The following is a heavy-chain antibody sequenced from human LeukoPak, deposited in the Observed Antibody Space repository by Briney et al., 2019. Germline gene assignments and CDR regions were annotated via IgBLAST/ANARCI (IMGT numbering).Heavy chain of an antibody. V-gene: IGHV1-46*01. CDR2: INPSGGST. J-gene: IGHJ6*03. CDR3: ARDIGYCTNGVCDYYYYYYMDV. CDR1: GYTFTSYY. D-gene: IGHD2-8*01. Sequence: ASVKVSCKASGYTFTSYYMHWVRQAPGQGLEWMGIINPSGGSTSYAQKFQGRVTMTRDTSTSTVYMELSSLRSEDTAVYYCARDIGYCTNGVCDYYYYYYMDVWGKGTTVTVSS.